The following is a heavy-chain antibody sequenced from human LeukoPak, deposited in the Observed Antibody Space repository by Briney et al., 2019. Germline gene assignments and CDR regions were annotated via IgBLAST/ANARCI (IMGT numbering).Heavy chain of an antibody. V-gene: IGHV1-8*01. Sequence: GASVKVSCKASGCTFTSYDINWVRQATGQGLEWMGWMNPASGTTGYAQKFQGRVTMTRNTSIGTAYMELNSLRSQDTAVYYCARGRGLSGSYYDDYWGQGTLVTVSS. CDR3: ARGRGLSGSYYDDY. CDR1: GCTFTSYD. CDR2: MNPASGTT. D-gene: IGHD1-26*01. J-gene: IGHJ4*02.